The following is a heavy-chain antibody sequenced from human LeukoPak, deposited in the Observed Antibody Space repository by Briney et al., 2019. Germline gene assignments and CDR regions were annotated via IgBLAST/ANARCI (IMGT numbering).Heavy chain of an antibody. D-gene: IGHD4-17*01. J-gene: IGHJ4*02. Sequence: SETLSLTCAVYGGSFSGYYWSWIRQPPGKGLEWIGEINHSGSTNYNPSLKSRVTISVDTSKNQFSLKLSSVTAADTAVYFCARGPNGTTVTTFDYWGQGTLVTVSS. CDR3: ARGPNGTTVTTFDY. CDR2: INHSGST. CDR1: GGSFSGYY. V-gene: IGHV4-34*01.